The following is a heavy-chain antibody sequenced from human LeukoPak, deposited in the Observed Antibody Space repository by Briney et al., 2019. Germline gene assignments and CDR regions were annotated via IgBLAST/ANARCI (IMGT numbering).Heavy chain of an antibody. J-gene: IGHJ4*02. D-gene: IGHD6-19*01. CDR1: GFTFSSYG. Sequence: PGGSLRLSCAASGFTFSSYGMNWVRQTPGKGLEWVSYISSSSSTIYHADSVKGRFTISRDNSKNTLYLQMNSLRAEDTAVYYCAKGFSSGWPPFDYWGQGTLVTVSS. CDR3: AKGFSSGWPPFDY. CDR2: ISSSSSTI. V-gene: IGHV3-48*01.